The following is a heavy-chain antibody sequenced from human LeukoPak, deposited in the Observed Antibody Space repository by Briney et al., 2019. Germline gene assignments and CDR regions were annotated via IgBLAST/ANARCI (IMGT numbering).Heavy chain of an antibody. Sequence: ALVKVSCKASGYTFTSYGISWVRQAPGQGLEWMGWISAYNGNTNYAQKLQGRVTMTTDTSTSTAYMDLRSLRSDDTAVYYCARNQYSGSYSPRDGMDVWGKGTTVTVSS. CDR2: ISAYNGNT. V-gene: IGHV1-18*01. J-gene: IGHJ6*04. CDR1: GYTFTSYG. D-gene: IGHD1-26*01. CDR3: ARNQYSGSYSPRDGMDV.